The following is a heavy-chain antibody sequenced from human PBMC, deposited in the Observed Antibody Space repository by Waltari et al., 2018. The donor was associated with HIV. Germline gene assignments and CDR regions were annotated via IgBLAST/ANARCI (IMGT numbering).Heavy chain of an antibody. J-gene: IGHJ4*02. V-gene: IGHV3-13*01. CDR2: VDTAGDT. Sequence: EVQVVESGGGLVQTGGSLRRDCAASGFPFSGCDMHWVRQATGKGLEWVSTVDTAGDTYYPDSVKGRFTISRENAKNSLYLQMNSLRAEDTAVYYCARDRHYGEYDYWGQGTLVTVSS. D-gene: IGHD4-17*01. CDR3: ARDRHYGEYDY. CDR1: GFPFSGCD.